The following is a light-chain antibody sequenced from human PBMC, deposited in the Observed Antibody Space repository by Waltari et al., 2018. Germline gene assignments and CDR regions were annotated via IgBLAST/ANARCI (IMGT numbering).Light chain of an antibody. J-gene: IGKJ5*01. CDR1: QGSDSY. CDR3: QQSYTTPQGT. CDR2: AAS. V-gene: IGKV1-39*01. Sequence: DIQLTRSPSSLSASVGDRVIITCRASQGSDSYLNWYQHKPGQAPSLLIYAASALRTGVPLRFSGSGSGTDFTLTINSLQLEDFATYYCQQSYTTPQGTFGQGTRLEI.